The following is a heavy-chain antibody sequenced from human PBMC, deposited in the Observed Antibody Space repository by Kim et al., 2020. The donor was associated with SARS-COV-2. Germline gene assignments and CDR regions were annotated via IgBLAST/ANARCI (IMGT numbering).Heavy chain of an antibody. J-gene: IGHJ6*02. CDR3: ASIDSVVRFSIPRYYSYGMDG. CDR2: ISSSSSYI. Sequence: GGSLRLSCAASGFTFSSYSMNWVRQAPGKGLEWVSSISSSSSYIYYADSVKGRFTISRDNAKNSLYLQMNSLRAEDTAVYYCASIDSVVRFSIPRYYSYGMDGWGQGTTVSVSS. V-gene: IGHV3-21*01. D-gene: IGHD3-3*01. CDR1: GFTFSSYS.